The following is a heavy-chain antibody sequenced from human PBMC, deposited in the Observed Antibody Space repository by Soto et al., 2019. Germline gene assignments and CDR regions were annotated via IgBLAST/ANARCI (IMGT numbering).Heavy chain of an antibody. CDR1: GYTFTSYA. V-gene: IGHV1-3*01. CDR2: INAGNGNT. D-gene: IGHD2-21*02. Sequence: ASVKVSCKASGYTFTSYAMHWVRQAPGQRLEWMGWINAGNGNTKYSQKFQGRVTITRDTSASTAYMELSSLRSEDTAVYYCARDTKHIVVVTAIQFDYWGQGTLVTVSS. CDR3: ARDTKHIVVVTAIQFDY. J-gene: IGHJ4*02.